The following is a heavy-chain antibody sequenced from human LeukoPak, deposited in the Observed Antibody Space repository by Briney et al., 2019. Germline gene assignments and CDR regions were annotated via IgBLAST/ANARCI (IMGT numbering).Heavy chain of an antibody. V-gene: IGHV3-48*03. J-gene: IGHJ4*02. CDR1: GFTLSSYE. CDR2: ISSSGSTI. CDR3: ARDLHRWELPDY. D-gene: IGHD1-26*01. Sequence: GGSLRLSCAASGFTLSSYEMNWVRQAPGKGLEWVSYISSSGSTIYYADSVKGRFTISRDNAKNSLYLQMNSLRAEDTAVYYCARDLHRWELPDYWGQGTLVTVSS.